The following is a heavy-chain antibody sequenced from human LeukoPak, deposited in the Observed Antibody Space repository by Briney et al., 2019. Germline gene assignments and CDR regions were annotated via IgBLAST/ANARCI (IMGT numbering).Heavy chain of an antibody. V-gene: IGHV4-59*01. J-gene: IGHJ4*02. D-gene: IGHD1-1*01. Sequence: PSETLSLTCTVSGVSISSYFWSWIRQPPGKGLEWIGYVYYNGITNYNPSLKSRVSISLDTSKNQFSLKLNSVTAADTAVYYCASQLGGTTFHWGEGPLLTVSS. CDR1: GVSISSYF. CDR3: ASQLGGTTFH. CDR2: VYYNGIT.